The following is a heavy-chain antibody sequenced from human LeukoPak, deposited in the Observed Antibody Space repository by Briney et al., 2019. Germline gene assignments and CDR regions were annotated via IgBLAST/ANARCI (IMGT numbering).Heavy chain of an antibody. D-gene: IGHD2-8*01. V-gene: IGHV3-30-3*01. CDR3: ARDLWVYAPQSTYNGMDV. CDR1: GFTFSSYA. J-gene: IGHJ6*01. CDR2: ISYDGSNK. Sequence: PGGSLTLSCAASGFTFSSYAMHWVRQAPGKGREWVAVISYDGSNKYHADSVKGRFTISRDNSKNTLYLQMRSLRAGDRAVYYCARDLWVYAPQSTYNGMDVWGEGATGTVSS.